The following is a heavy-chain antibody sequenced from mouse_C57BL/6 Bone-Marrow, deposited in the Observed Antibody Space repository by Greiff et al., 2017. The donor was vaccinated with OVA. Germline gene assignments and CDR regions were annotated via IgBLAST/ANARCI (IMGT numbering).Heavy chain of an antibody. J-gene: IGHJ2*01. CDR2: IYPRSSNT. Sequence: QVQLQQSGAELARPGASVKLSCKASGYSFTSYGISWVKQRTGQGLEWIGEIYPRSSNTYYNEKFKGKATLTADKSSSTAYMELRSLTSEDSSDYFGARGYYCWDEYFDYWGQGTTLTVSA. CDR3: ARGYYCWDEYFDY. D-gene: IGHD2-3*01. V-gene: IGHV1-81*01. CDR1: GYSFTSYG.